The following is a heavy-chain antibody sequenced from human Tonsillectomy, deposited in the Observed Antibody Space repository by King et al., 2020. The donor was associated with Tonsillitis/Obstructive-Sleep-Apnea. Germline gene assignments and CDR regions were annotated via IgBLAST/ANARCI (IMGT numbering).Heavy chain of an antibody. Sequence: VQLQQWGAGLLKPSETLSLTCAVYGGSFSGYYWSWIRQPPGKGLEWIGEINHSGSTNYNPSLKSRVTISVDTSKNQFSLKLSSVTAADTAVYYCARGLDIVVVPAAIHYYYYMDVWGKGTTGTVSS. CDR1: GGSFSGYY. V-gene: IGHV4-34*01. J-gene: IGHJ6*03. D-gene: IGHD2-2*01. CDR2: INHSGST. CDR3: ARGLDIVVVPAAIHYYYYMDV.